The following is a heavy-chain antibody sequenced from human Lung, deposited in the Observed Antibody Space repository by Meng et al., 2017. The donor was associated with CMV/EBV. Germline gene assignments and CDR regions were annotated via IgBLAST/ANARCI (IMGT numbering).Heavy chain of an antibody. J-gene: IGHJ6*02. CDR2: IYYSGST. D-gene: IGHD3-3*01. CDR3: ARDATIFGVVDPYYYGMDV. CDR1: GGSISSSSYY. Sequence: GSLRLXXTVSGGSISSSSYYWGWIRQPPGKGLEWIGSIYYSGSTYYNPSLKSRVTISVDTSKNQFSLKLSSVTAADTAVYYCARDATIFGVVDPYYYGMDVWGQGTXVTVAS. V-gene: IGHV4-39*02.